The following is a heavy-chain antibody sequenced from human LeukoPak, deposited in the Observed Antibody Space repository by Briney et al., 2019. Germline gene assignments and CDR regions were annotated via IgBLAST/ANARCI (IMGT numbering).Heavy chain of an antibody. J-gene: IGHJ4*02. CDR3: ARVLDGVGATRSFDY. V-gene: IGHV3-74*01. CDR1: GFTFSSYW. CDR2: INSDGSST. Sequence: GGSLRLSCAASGFTFSSYWMHWVRQAPGKGLVWVSRINSDGSSTSYADSVKGRFTISRDNAKNTLYLQMNSLRAEDTAVYYCARVLDGVGATRSFDYWDQGTLVTVSS. D-gene: IGHD1-26*01.